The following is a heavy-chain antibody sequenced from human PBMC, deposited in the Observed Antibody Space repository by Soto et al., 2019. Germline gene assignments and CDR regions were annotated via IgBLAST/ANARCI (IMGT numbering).Heavy chain of an antibody. CDR3: AHSLDWSPSFDY. D-gene: IGHD3-9*01. J-gene: IGHJ4*02. CDR2: IYWDDDK. Sequence: SGPTQVTPTLTLTLTCPFSGFSLSTSGVGVGRIRQPPGKALEWLALIYWDDDKRYSPSLKSRLTITKDTSKNQVVLTMTNMEPVDTATYYCAHSLDWSPSFDYWGQGTLVTVSS. CDR1: GFSLSTSGVG. V-gene: IGHV2-5*02.